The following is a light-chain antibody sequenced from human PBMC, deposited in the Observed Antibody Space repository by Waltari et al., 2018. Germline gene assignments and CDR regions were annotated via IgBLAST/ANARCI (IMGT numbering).Light chain of an antibody. CDR1: SGHSSYA. J-gene: IGLJ2*01. CDR2: VNSDGSH. Sequence: QVVLTQSPSASASLGASVKLTCTLSSGHSSYAIAWHQQQAEKGPRYLMKVNSDGSHNKGDGIPERFSGSSSGAWRYLTISGLQSEDEADYYCQTWGTGPRVFGGGTKLTVL. CDR3: QTWGTGPRV. V-gene: IGLV4-69*01.